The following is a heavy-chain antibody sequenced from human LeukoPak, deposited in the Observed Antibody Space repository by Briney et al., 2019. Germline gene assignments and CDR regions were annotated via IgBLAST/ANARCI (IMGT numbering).Heavy chain of an antibody. CDR2: IKQDGSEE. D-gene: IGHD5-18*01. V-gene: IGHV3-7*05. CDR1: GFSFSYYW. CDR3: ARDPDGSYGPIPHHYYYGMDV. J-gene: IGHJ6*02. Sequence: GGSLRLSCAASGFSFSYYWMSWVRQAPGKGLEWVANIKQDGSEEYYVDSVKGRFTISRDNAKNSLYLQMNSLRAEDTAVYYCARDPDGSYGPIPHHYYYGMDVWGQGTTVTVSS.